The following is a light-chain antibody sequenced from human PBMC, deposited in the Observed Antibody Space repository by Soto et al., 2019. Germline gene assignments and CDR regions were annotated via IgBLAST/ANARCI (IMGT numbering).Light chain of an antibody. CDR3: QRYGSSPWT. CDR2: GAS. V-gene: IGKV3-20*01. Sequence: EIVLTQSPGTLSLSPGERATLSCRSSQSVSSSYLAWYQQKPGQAPRLLIYGASSRATGIPDRFSGSGSGTDFTLTISRLDPEDFAVYYCQRYGSSPWTFGQGTKVEIK. J-gene: IGKJ1*01. CDR1: QSVSSSY.